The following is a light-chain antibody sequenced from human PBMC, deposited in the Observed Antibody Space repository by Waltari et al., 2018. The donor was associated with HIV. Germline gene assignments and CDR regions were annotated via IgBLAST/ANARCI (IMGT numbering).Light chain of an antibody. J-gene: IGKJ2*02. V-gene: IGKV3-11*01. CDR3: QHRSNWPPST. CDR2: DAF. Sequence: EILLTQSPATLSLSPAESATLSCRASQAVSNFLAWYQQKPGQAPRLLIYDAFKRATDIPDRFSGSGSGADFTLTISSLEPEDFAVYYCQHRSNWPPSTFGQGTKLEIK. CDR1: QAVSNF.